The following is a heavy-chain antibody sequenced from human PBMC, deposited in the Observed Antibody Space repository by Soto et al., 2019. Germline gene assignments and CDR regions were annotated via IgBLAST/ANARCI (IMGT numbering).Heavy chain of an antibody. V-gene: IGHV3-23*01. D-gene: IGHD3-16*01. CDR1: GFTFSSYA. CDR3: AKDLMIIPPQDYFDY. Sequence: LRLSCAASGFTFSSYAMSWVRQAPGKGLEWVSTISGSGGSTYYADSVKGRFTISRDNSKNTLYLQMNSLRAEDTAVYYCAKDLMIIPPQDYFDYWGQGTLVTVSS. J-gene: IGHJ4*02. CDR2: ISGSGGST.